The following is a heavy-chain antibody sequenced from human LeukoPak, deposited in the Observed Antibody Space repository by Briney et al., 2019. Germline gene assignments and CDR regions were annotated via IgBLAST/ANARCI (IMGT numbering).Heavy chain of an antibody. Sequence: GGSLRLSCAASGFTFSSYAMHWGRQAPGKGLEWGAVISYDGSNKYYADSVKGRFTISRDNSKNTLYLQMNSLRAEDTAVYYCARDGSGGTYPGSYYFDYWGQGTLVTVSS. V-gene: IGHV3-30*04. J-gene: IGHJ4*02. CDR2: ISYDGSNK. CDR3: ARDGSGGTYPGSYYFDY. D-gene: IGHD1-26*01. CDR1: GFTFSSYA.